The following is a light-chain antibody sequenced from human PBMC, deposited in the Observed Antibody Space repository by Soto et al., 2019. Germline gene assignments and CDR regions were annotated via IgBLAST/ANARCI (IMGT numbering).Light chain of an antibody. CDR1: SSDVGGYNY. Sequence: QSALTQPASASASPGQSITISCTGTSSDVGGYNYVSWYQQHPGKAPKLMIYEVSNRPSGVSNRFSGSKSDNTASLTISGLQAEDEADYYCSSYTSSSTPYVFGTGTKVTVL. J-gene: IGLJ1*01. CDR3: SSYTSSSTPYV. V-gene: IGLV2-14*01. CDR2: EVS.